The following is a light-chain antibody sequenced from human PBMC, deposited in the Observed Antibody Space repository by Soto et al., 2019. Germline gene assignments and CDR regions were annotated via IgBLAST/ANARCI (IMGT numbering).Light chain of an antibody. CDR2: QDT. CDR1: KLGDKY. J-gene: IGLJ3*02. Sequence: SYELTQPPSVSVSPGQTASITCSGNKLGDKYACWYQRKPGQSPLLVIYQDTKRPSGIPERFSGSNSGNTATLTISGTQAMDEADYYCQAWDSSTNWVFGGGTKLTVL. V-gene: IGLV3-1*01. CDR3: QAWDSSTNWV.